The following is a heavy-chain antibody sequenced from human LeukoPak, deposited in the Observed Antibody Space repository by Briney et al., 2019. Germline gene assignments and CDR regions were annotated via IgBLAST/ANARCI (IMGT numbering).Heavy chain of an antibody. V-gene: IGHV3-23*01. J-gene: IGHJ4*02. CDR2: IGGPAET. Sequence: GGSLRLSCAASGFSFDVHAMTWVRQAPGKGPEWVATIGGPAETFYAESVRGRFTISRDNSRYTLYLQMNRLRAEDSALYYCAKDWTSHNGVYDCLDFWGQGTQVTVSS. CDR3: AKDWTSHNGVYDCLDF. CDR1: GFSFDVHA. D-gene: IGHD3-16*01.